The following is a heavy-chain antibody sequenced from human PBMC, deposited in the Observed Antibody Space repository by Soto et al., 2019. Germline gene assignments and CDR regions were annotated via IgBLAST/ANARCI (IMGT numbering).Heavy chain of an antibody. CDR2: LSPHNGNT. CDR3: ARRKERSGPHYFDY. V-gene: IGHV1-8*01. D-gene: IGHD6-25*01. Sequence: QVQVVQSGAEVKKPEASVKVSCKTSGYTFTTYDIHWVREATGQGLEWMGWLSPHNGNTGYAQQFRDRVKIAMNTSTSTVSLEVSSLRFEDTATYYCARRKERSGPHYFDYWGQGTLVTVSS. CDR1: GYTFTTYD. J-gene: IGHJ4*02.